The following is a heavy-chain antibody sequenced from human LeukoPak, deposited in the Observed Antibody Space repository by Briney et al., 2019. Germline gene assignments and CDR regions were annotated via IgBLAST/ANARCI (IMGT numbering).Heavy chain of an antibody. V-gene: IGHV4-34*01. Sequence: SETLSLTCAVYGGSFSGYYWSWIRQPPGKGLEWIGEINHSGSTNYNPSLKSRVTISVDTSKNQFSLKLSSVTAADTAVYYCARGVRGGNYYDSSGYPGRGSYFDYWGQGTLVTVSS. CDR1: GGSFSGYY. J-gene: IGHJ4*02. CDR3: ARGVRGGNYYDSSGYPGRGSYFDY. CDR2: INHSGST. D-gene: IGHD3-22*01.